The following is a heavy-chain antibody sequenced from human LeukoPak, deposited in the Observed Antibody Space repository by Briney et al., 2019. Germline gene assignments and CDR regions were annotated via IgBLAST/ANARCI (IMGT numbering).Heavy chain of an antibody. Sequence: ASVKVSCKASGYTFTSYGISWVRQAPGQGLEWMGWISAYNGNTNYAQKLQGRVTITTDTCKSTAYMELRSLRSDDTAVYYCARECHLDTAMYYWGQGTLVSVSS. CDR2: ISAYNGNT. CDR1: GYTFTSYG. J-gene: IGHJ4*02. V-gene: IGHV1-18*01. D-gene: IGHD5-18*01. CDR3: ARECHLDTAMYY.